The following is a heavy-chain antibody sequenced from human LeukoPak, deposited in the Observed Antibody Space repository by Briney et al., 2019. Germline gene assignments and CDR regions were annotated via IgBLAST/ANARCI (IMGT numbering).Heavy chain of an antibody. D-gene: IGHD5-18*01. CDR1: GFTFGDYY. CDR2: ISSSGSTI. J-gene: IGHJ4*02. Sequence: GGSLRLSCAASGFTFGDYYMSWIRQAPGKGLEWVSYISSSGSTIYYADSVKGRFTISRDNAKNSLYLQMNSLRAEDTAVYYCARSRGYSYAYYFDYWGQGTLVTVSS. CDR3: ARSRGYSYAYYFDY. V-gene: IGHV3-11*01.